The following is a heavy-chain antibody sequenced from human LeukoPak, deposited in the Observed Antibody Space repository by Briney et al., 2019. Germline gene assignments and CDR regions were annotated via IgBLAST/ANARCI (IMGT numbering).Heavy chain of an antibody. CDR3: ANSFYDYVWGSPPHSFDP. CDR2: ISGSGGST. D-gene: IGHD3-16*01. Sequence: PGGSLRLSCAASGFTFSSYAMSWVRQAPGKGLEWVSAISGSGGSTYYADSVKGRFTISRDNSKNTLYLQMNSLRAEDTAVYYCANSFYDYVWGSPPHSFDPWGQGTLVTVSS. V-gene: IGHV3-23*01. J-gene: IGHJ5*02. CDR1: GFTFSSYA.